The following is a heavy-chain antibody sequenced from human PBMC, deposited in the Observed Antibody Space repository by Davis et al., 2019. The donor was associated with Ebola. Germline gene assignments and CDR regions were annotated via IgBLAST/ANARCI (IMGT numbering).Heavy chain of an antibody. V-gene: IGHV1-18*04. D-gene: IGHD6-6*01. Sequence: ASVNVSCKASGYTFTGYYMHWVRQAPGQGLEWMGWISAHNGNTNYAQKLQGRVTMTTDTSTSTAYMELRSLRSEDTAVYYCARAGLGYWGQGTLVTVSS. J-gene: IGHJ4*02. CDR3: ARAGLGY. CDR1: GYTFTGYY. CDR2: ISAHNGNT.